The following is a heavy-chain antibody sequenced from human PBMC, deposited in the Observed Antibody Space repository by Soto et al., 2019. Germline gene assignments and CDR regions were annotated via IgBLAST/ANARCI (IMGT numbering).Heavy chain of an antibody. V-gene: IGHV3-53*02. CDR1: GFTVSSNY. D-gene: IGHD6-6*01. Sequence: EAQLVETGGGLIQPGGSLRLSCAASGFTVSSNYMSWVRQAPGKGLEWVSLIYSGGSTYYADSMKGRFTISRDNSKNTLYLQMNGLRAEGTAVYYCATVGHHSSSMYFGYWGQGTLVTVSS. CDR3: ATVGHHSSSMYFGY. J-gene: IGHJ4*02. CDR2: IYSGGST.